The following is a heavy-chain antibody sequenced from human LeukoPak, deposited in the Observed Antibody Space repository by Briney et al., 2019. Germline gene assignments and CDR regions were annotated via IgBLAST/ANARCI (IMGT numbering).Heavy chain of an antibody. CDR2: IYSSGST. J-gene: IGHJ4*02. D-gene: IGHD2-15*01. CDR3: ARDLVGSIDY. Sequence: SETLSLTCTVSGGSISSYYWSWIRQPPGKGLEWIGYIYSSGSTKYNPSLKSRVTISVDTSKNQFSLKLSSVTAADTAAYYCARDLVGSIDYWGQGTLVTVSS. V-gene: IGHV4-59*01. CDR1: GGSISSYY.